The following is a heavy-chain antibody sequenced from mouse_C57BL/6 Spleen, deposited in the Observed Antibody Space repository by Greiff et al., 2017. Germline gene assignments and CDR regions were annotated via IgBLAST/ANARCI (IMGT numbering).Heavy chain of an antibody. CDR3: ARAEISTVVAAGDY. Sequence: VQLQQPGAELVKPGASVKLSCKASGYTFTSSWMQWVKQRPGQGLEWIGEIDPSDGYTNYNQKFKGKATLTVDTSSSTAYMQLSSLTSEDSAVYYCARAEISTVVAAGDYWGQGTTLTVSS. CDR2: IDPSDGYT. J-gene: IGHJ2*01. V-gene: IGHV1-50*01. D-gene: IGHD1-1*01. CDR1: GYTFTSSW.